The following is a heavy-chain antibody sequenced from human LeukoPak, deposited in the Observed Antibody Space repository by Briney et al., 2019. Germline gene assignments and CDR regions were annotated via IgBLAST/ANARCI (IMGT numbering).Heavy chain of an antibody. Sequence: GGSLRLSCAASGFTFNSYEMNWVRQAPGKGPEWVSYISSGGSTIYYADSVRGRFTTSRDNAKNSLFLQMDSLRDDDTAVYYCARDGGKGFDPWGQGTLVTVSS. CDR2: ISSGGSTI. D-gene: IGHD4-23*01. V-gene: IGHV3-48*03. CDR3: ARDGGKGFDP. J-gene: IGHJ5*02. CDR1: GFTFNSYE.